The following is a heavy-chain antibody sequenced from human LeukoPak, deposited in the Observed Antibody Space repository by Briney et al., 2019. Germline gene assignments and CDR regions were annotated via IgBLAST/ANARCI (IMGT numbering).Heavy chain of an antibody. Sequence: SVKVSCKASGGTFSSYAISWVRQAPGQGPEWMGRIIPIFGITNYAQKFQGRVTITADKSTSTAYMELSSLRSEDTAVYYCARGGGDGYNYRFDYWGQGTLVTVSS. J-gene: IGHJ4*02. CDR1: GGTFSSYA. CDR3: ARGGGDGYNYRFDY. V-gene: IGHV1-69*04. D-gene: IGHD5-24*01. CDR2: IIPIFGIT.